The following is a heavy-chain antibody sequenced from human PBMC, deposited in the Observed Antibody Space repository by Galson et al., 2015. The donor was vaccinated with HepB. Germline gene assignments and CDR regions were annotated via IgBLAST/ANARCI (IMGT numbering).Heavy chain of an antibody. Sequence: SLRLSCAASGFKFDDHGMSWVRQAPGKGLEWVSGINWSGGSIDYAVSVKGRFIISRDNAKNSLHLEMNSLGPEDTALYYCARESLPGMIGSPTDVWGHGTLGTVAS. CDR1: GFKFDDHG. J-gene: IGHJ4*01. CDR3: ARESLPGMIGSPTDV. D-gene: IGHD1-26*01. CDR2: INWSGGSI. V-gene: IGHV3-20*04.